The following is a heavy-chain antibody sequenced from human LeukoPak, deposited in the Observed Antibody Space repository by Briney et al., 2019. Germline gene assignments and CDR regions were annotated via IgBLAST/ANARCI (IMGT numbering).Heavy chain of an antibody. CDR2: INNSGDRR. CDR1: GFIFSNYA. V-gene: IGHV3-23*01. CDR3: ARGWYNFDY. J-gene: IGHJ4*02. D-gene: IGHD6-19*01. Sequence: GGSLRLSCAASGFIFSNYAMSWVRQAPGKGLECVSGINNSGDRRFYADSVKGRFNISRDNSKNTLYLQMNSLRAEDTAVYYCARGWYNFDYWGQGTRVTVSS.